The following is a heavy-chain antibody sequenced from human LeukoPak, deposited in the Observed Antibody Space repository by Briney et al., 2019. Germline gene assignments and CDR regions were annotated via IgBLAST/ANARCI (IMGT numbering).Heavy chain of an antibody. V-gene: IGHV4-59*12. D-gene: IGHD6-13*01. Sequence: PSETLSLTCTVSGGSISNYYWSWIRQPPGKELEWIGYIYYSGNTNYNPSLKSRVIISVDTSKNQFSLKLSSVTAADTAVYYCARGWGASTYSSSWYIPDYWGQGTLVTVSS. CDR1: GGSISNYY. J-gene: IGHJ4*02. CDR2: IYYSGNT. CDR3: ARGWGASTYSSSWYIPDY.